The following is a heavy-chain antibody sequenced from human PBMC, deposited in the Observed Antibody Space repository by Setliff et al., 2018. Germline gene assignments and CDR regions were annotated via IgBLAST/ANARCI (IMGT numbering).Heavy chain of an antibody. J-gene: IGHJ4*02. Sequence: TLSLTCAVYGESFDNHYWTWIRQPPGERLEWIGEINHRGFTDYKPSLKSRLTMSVDTSRNQSSLNLGSVTAADTGVYYCARGRIAERPEAIDYWGQGTPVTVSS. D-gene: IGHD6-6*01. CDR2: INHRGFT. CDR1: GESFDNHY. CDR3: ARGRIAERPEAIDY. V-gene: IGHV4-34*01.